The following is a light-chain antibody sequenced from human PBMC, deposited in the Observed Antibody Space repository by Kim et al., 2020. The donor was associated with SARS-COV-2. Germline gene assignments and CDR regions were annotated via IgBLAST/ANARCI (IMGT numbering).Light chain of an antibody. V-gene: IGKV3-11*01. CDR1: QTVSNY. CDR2: DAS. J-gene: IGKJ1*01. CDR3: QYRRT. Sequence: VTLSWPPGERATLSCGTSQTVSNYLAWYQQKPGQAPRLLIYDASNRATGIPVRFSGSGSGTDFSLTISNLEPEDFAVYYCQYRRTFGQGTKVDIK.